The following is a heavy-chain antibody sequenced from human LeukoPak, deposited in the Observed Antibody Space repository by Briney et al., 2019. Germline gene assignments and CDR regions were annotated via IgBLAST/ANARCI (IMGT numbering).Heavy chain of an antibody. Sequence: GGSLRLSCAVSGFTFSSYWLHWVRQAPGEGLVWVSQINPDGTIATYADSVKGRFTISRDNSKNTLYLQINSLKAEDTAVYYCARGCSATRCPADSWGQGSLVTVSS. J-gene: IGHJ4*02. D-gene: IGHD2-15*01. CDR3: ARGCSATRCPADS. CDR2: INPDGTIA. CDR1: GFTFSSYW. V-gene: IGHV3-74*01.